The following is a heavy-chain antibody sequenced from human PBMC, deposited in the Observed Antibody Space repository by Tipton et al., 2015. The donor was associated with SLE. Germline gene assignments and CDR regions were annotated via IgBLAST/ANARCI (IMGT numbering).Heavy chain of an antibody. CDR1: GDSISSTNYY. CDR3: TRVMTGSRSDF. Sequence: TLSLTCTVSGDSISSTNYYWGWIRQPPGKGLEWIANIYYSGSTYYSASLKSRVTISVDTSKNQFSLKMTSVTAADTAVYYCTRVMTGSRSDFWGRGTLVTVSP. CDR2: IYYSGST. D-gene: IGHD1-26*01. V-gene: IGHV4-39*07. J-gene: IGHJ4*02.